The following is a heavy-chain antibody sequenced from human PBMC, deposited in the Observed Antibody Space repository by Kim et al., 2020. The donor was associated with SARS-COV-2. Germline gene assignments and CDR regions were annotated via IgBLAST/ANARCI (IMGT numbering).Heavy chain of an antibody. CDR3: VRDTGRYSSSSEYYYYYGMDV. V-gene: IGHV1-18*04. Sequence: ASVKVSCKASGYTFIHYGISWVRQAPGQGLEWMGWIGPYNGNINFAQKLQGRVTMTTETSTSTAYMELRSLISDDTAVYYCVRDTGRYSSSSEYYYYYGMDVWGQGTTVTVSS. J-gene: IGHJ6*02. D-gene: IGHD6-6*01. CDR1: GYTFIHYG. CDR2: IGPYNGNI.